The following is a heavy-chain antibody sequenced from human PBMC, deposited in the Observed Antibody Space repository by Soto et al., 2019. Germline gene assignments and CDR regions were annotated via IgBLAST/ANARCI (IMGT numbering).Heavy chain of an antibody. CDR3: ASLDGNLALGYFDY. CDR1: GFTFSSYS. V-gene: IGHV3-48*02. J-gene: IGHJ4*02. D-gene: IGHD3-16*01. CDR2: ISSSSSTI. Sequence: EVQLVESGGGLVQPGGSLRLSCAASGFTFSSYSMNWVRQAPGKGLEWVSYISSSSSTIYYADSVKGRFTISRDNARNSLYLQMNSLRDEDTAVYYCASLDGNLALGYFDYWGQGTLVTGSS.